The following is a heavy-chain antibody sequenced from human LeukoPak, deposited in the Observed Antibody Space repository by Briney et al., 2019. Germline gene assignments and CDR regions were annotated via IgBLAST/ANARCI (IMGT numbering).Heavy chain of an antibody. D-gene: IGHD1-26*01. Sequence: ASEKLSCKASGGTFSSYAISWVRQAPGQGLEWMGRIIPIFGTANYAHTLQGRVTTTADASTSTAYMELSSLRSEDTAVYYCARDSVGATEPFDYWGQGTLVSVSS. CDR2: IIPIFGTA. V-gene: IGHV1-69*13. CDR1: GGTFSSYA. CDR3: ARDSVGATEPFDY. J-gene: IGHJ4*02.